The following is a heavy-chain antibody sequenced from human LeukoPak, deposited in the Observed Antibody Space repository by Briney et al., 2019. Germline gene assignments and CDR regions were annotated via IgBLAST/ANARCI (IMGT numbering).Heavy chain of an antibody. V-gene: IGHV3-21*01. Sequence: GGTLRLSCAASGFTFSSYSRNWVRQAPGKGLEWVSSISSSSSYIYYADSVKGRFTIYRDNAKNSLYLQMNSLRAEDTAVYYCARDLSSSFDYWGQGTLVTVSS. CDR2: ISSSSSYI. J-gene: IGHJ4*02. CDR3: ARDLSSSFDY. D-gene: IGHD6-13*01. CDR1: GFTFSSYS.